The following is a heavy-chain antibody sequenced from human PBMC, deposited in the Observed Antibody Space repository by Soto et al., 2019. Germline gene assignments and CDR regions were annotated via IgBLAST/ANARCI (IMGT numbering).Heavy chain of an antibody. J-gene: IGHJ3*01. Sequence: VESLTVSCKGSGYTLTQYWISWVRQTPGKGLEWLGRLDPSDSFTSHSPAFQGHVTISSDKSISTTYLQWNSLKASDTAMYYCARQNAAVTHAFDLWGQGTMVTVSS. CDR2: LDPSDSFT. CDR1: GYTLTQYW. CDR3: ARQNAAVTHAFDL. V-gene: IGHV5-10-1*01. D-gene: IGHD6-19*01.